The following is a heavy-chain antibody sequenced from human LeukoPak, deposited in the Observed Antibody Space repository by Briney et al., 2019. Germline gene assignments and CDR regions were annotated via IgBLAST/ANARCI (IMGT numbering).Heavy chain of an antibody. J-gene: IGHJ3*02. V-gene: IGHV4-59*01. CDR1: GGSISSYY. CDR2: IYYSGST. Sequence: SETLSLTCTVSGGSISSYYWSWIRQPPGKGLEWIGYIYYSGSTNYNPSLKSRVTISVDTSKNQFSLKLSSVTAADTAVYYCARVEIPGYCSGGSCYFRAFDIWGQGTMVTVSS. D-gene: IGHD2-15*01. CDR3: ARVEIPGYCSGGSCYFRAFDI.